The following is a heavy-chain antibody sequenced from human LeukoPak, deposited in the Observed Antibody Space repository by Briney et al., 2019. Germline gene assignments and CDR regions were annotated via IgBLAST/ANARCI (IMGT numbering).Heavy chain of an antibody. J-gene: IGHJ4*02. CDR3: ARETTGWAYFDS. D-gene: IGHD1-1*01. CDR2: IYSGGST. V-gene: IGHV3-53*01. CDR1: GFTVSSTY. Sequence: GGSLRLSCAASGFTVSSTYMCWARQAPGKGLEWVSVIYSGGSTFYADSVQGRFIISRDNSKNTLYLQMNPLRAEDTAVYYCARETTGWAYFDSWGQGTLVTVSS.